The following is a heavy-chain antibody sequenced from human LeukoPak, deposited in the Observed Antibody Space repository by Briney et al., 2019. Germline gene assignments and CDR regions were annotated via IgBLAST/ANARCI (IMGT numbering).Heavy chain of an antibody. CDR1: GGSISSYY. CDR2: IYYSGST. J-gene: IGHJ3*02. CDR3: ARVRYDYVWGSYPPGVAFDI. Sequence: SETLSLTCTVSGGSISSYYWSWIRQPPGKGLEWIGYIYYSGSTNYNPSLKSRVTISVDTSKNQFSLKLSSVTAADTAVYYCARVRYDYVWGSYPPGVAFDIWGQGTMVTVSS. V-gene: IGHV4-59*01. D-gene: IGHD3-16*01.